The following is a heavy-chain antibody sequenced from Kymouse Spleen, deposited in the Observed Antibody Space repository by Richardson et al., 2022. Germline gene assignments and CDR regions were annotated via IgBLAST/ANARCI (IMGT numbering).Heavy chain of an antibody. J-gene: IGHJ6*02. CDR1: GFTFDDYA. CDR3: AKDPSYEDYYGMDV. V-gene: IGHV3-9*01. CDR2: ISWNSGSI. Sequence: EVQLVESGGGLVQPGRSLRLSCAASGFTFDDYAMHWVRQAPGKGLEWVSGISWNSGSIGYADSVKGRFTISRDNAKNSLYLQMNSLRAEDTALYYCAKDPSYEDYYGMDVWGQGTTVTVSS. D-gene: IGHD5-18,IGHD5-18*01.